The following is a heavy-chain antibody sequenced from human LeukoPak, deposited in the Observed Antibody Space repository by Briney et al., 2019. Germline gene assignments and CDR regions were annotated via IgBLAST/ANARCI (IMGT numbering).Heavy chain of an antibody. V-gene: IGHV1-8*01. D-gene: IGHD6-6*01. J-gene: IGHJ6*02. CDR2: MNPNSGNT. CDR1: GYTFTSYD. CDR3: ARKHGPSIAARPRRKPYGMDV. Sequence: ASVKVSCKASGYTFTSYDINWVRQATGQGLEWMGWMNPNSGNTGYAQKFQGRVTTTRNTSISTAYMELSSLRSEDTAVYYCARKHGPSIAARPRRKPYGMDVWGQGTTVTASS.